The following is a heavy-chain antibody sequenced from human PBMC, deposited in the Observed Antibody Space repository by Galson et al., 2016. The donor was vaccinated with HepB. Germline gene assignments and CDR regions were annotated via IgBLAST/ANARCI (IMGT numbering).Heavy chain of an antibody. CDR3: ARRQGGWFDI. CDR1: GFSLSTPGMC. D-gene: IGHD3-16*01. J-gene: IGHJ3*02. V-gene: IGHV2-70*01. Sequence: PALVKPPQTLTLTCTFSGFSLSTPGMCVSWLRQPPGKALEWLTLIDWDYDKYYSTSLETRLTISKDTSENQVVLTMTNMDPVDTATYYCARRQGGWFDIWGQGTMVTVSS. CDR2: IDWDYDK.